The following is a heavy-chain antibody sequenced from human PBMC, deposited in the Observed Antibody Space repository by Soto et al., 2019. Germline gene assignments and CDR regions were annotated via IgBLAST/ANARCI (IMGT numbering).Heavy chain of an antibody. CDR1: GGSISSYY. CDR2: IYYSGST. Sequence: SETLSLTCTVSGGSISSYYWSWIRQPPGKGLEWIGYIYYSGSTNYNPSLKSRVTISVDTSKNQFSLKLSSVTAADTAVYYCARERGAFNHPNWFDPWGQGTLVTVSS. D-gene: IGHD3-16*01. CDR3: ARERGAFNHPNWFDP. J-gene: IGHJ5*02. V-gene: IGHV4-59*01.